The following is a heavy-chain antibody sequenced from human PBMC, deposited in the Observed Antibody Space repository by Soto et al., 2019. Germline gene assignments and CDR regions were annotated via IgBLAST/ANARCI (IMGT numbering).Heavy chain of an antibody. CDR1: GFTFNSYG. V-gene: IGHV3-30*18. D-gene: IGHD2-8*01. CDR2: ISYDGNNI. Sequence: QVQLVESGGGVVQPGRSLRLSCAASGFTFNSYGIHWVRQAPGKALEWVAVISYDGNNIYYGDSVQGRFTISRDNSKNTIYLQMNSLRAEDTAVYYCAKDVGYCTNGVCLYNWFDPWGQGNLVTVSS. CDR3: AKDVGYCTNGVCLYNWFDP. J-gene: IGHJ5*02.